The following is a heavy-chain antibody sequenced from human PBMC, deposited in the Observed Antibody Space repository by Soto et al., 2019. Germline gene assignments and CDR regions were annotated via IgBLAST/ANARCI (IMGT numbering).Heavy chain of an antibody. CDR1: GFSLTTSGVG. CDR3: AHRVLRTVFGLVTTTAVYFDF. Sequence: QITLNESGPTPVKPRQTLTLTCTFSGFSLTTSGVGVGWIRQSPGKAPEWLALIYWDDDKRYSPSLKSSLTITKDTSKNQVVLTMAALDPADTATYYCAHRVLRTVFGLVTTTAVYFDFWGQGTPGAVSS. D-gene: IGHD3-3*01. V-gene: IGHV2-5*02. J-gene: IGHJ4*02. CDR2: IYWDDDK.